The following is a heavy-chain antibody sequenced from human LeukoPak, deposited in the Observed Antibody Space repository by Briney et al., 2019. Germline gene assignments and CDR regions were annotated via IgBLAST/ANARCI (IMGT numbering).Heavy chain of an antibody. D-gene: IGHD3-3*01. Sequence: PSETLSLTCTVSGGSISSFHWSWIRQPPGKGLEWIGHINYSGSTNYNPSLKSRVTISVDTSNNQFSLKLSSVTAADTAVYYCARAILYYYYMDVWAKGPRSPSP. V-gene: IGHV4-59*01. J-gene: IGHJ6*03. CDR1: GGSISSFH. CDR2: INYSGST. CDR3: ARAILYYYYMDV.